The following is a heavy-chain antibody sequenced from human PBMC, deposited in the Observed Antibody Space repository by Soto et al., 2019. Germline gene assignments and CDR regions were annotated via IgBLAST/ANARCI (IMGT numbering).Heavy chain of an antibody. V-gene: IGHV4-4*02. CDR3: ARVRIAAAQYYYYYYGMDV. CDR1: GGSISSSNW. J-gene: IGHJ6*02. Sequence: QVQLQESGPGLVKPSGTLSLTCAVSGGSISSSNWWSWVRQPPGKGLEWIGEIYHSGSTNYNPSLKSRVTISVDKSKNQFSLMLSSVTAADTAVYYCARVRIAAAQYYYYYYGMDVWGQGTTVTVSS. D-gene: IGHD6-13*01. CDR2: IYHSGST.